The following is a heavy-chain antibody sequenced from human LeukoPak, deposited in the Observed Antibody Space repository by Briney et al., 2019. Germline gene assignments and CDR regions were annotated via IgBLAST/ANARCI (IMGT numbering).Heavy chain of an antibody. D-gene: IGHD1-26*01. V-gene: IGHV3-21*01. J-gene: IGHJ5*02. Sequence: GGSLRLSCAASGFTFSSYSMNWVRQAPGKGLEWVSSISSSSSYIYYADSVKGRFAISRDNAKNSLYLQMNSLRAEDTAVYYCARDGASGSYTNWFDPWGQGTLVTVPS. CDR1: GFTFSSYS. CDR2: ISSSSSYI. CDR3: ARDGASGSYTNWFDP.